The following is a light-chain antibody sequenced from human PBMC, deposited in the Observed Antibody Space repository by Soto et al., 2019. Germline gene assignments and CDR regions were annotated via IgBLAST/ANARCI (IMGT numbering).Light chain of an antibody. Sequence: EIVLTQSPGTLSLSPGERATLSCRASQSVSSSYLAWYQQKPGQAPRLLMYETSTRATGIPDRFSGIGSGTDFTLTISRLEPEDFAVYFCQQFGTSPLWTFGQGTKVE. CDR3: QQFGTSPLWT. CDR1: QSVSSSY. J-gene: IGKJ1*01. CDR2: ETS. V-gene: IGKV3-20*01.